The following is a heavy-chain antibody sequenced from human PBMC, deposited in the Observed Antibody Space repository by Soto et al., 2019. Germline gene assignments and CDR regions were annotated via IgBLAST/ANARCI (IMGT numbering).Heavy chain of an antibody. Sequence: EVQLLESGGGLVQPGESLRLSCAASGFTFSSYAMSWVRQAPGKGLEWVSAISGGGGSTYYADSVKGRFTISRDNSKNTLYLQMNSLRAEDTAVYYRARLNSSTWYFDYWGQGTLVPVSS. CDR3: ARLNSSTWYFDY. CDR2: ISGGGGST. D-gene: IGHD6-13*01. V-gene: IGHV3-23*01. J-gene: IGHJ4*02. CDR1: GFTFSSYA.